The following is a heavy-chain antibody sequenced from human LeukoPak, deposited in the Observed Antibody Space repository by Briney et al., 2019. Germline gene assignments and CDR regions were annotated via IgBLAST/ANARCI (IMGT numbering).Heavy chain of an antibody. J-gene: IGHJ4*02. D-gene: IGHD6-13*01. CDR2: ISYDGSNK. Sequence: GGSLRLSCAASGFTFSSYAMHWVRQAPGKGLEWVAVISYDGSNKYYADSVKGRFTISRDNSKNTLYLQMNSLRAEDTAVYYCASGQHPAQPTDYWGQGTLVTVSS. CDR1: GFTFSSYA. CDR3: ASGQHPAQPTDY. V-gene: IGHV3-30*04.